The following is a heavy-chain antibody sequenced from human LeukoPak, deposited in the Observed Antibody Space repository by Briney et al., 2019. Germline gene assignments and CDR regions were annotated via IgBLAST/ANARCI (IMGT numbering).Heavy chain of an antibody. Sequence: SETLSLTCTVSGYSISSDYYWAWIRQPPGKGLQWIGYIYYSGSTKYNPSLKSRVTISVDSSKNQFSLKLSSVTTADTVVYYCSREGDYGEYTWGQGTLVTVSS. V-gene: IGHV4-61*01. CDR1: GYSISSDYY. D-gene: IGHD4-17*01. J-gene: IGHJ5*02. CDR2: IYYSGST. CDR3: SREGDYGEYT.